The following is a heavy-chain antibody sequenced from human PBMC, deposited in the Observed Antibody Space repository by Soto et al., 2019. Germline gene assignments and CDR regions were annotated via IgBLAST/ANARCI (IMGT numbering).Heavy chain of an antibody. CDR1: GGSFSGYY. CDR3: ARTGYSSGWYSVPRRGISFDY. D-gene: IGHD6-19*01. CDR2: INHSGST. J-gene: IGHJ4*02. Sequence: QVQLQQWGAGLLKPSETLSLTCAVYGGSFSGYYWSWIRQPPGKGLEWIGEINHSGSTNYNPSLKSRVTISVDPSKNQFSLKLSSVTAADTAVYYCARTGYSSGWYSVPRRGISFDYWGQGTLVTVSS. V-gene: IGHV4-34*01.